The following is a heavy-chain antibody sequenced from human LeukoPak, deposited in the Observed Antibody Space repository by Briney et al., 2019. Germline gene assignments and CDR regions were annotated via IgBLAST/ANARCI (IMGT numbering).Heavy chain of an antibody. V-gene: IGHV1-2*02. CDR3: ARADRLHGGPYLIGP. CDR1: GYSFTGYY. CDR2: INPNSGGT. Sequence: ASVKVSCKTSGYSFTGYYMHWVRQAPGQGLEWMGWINPNSGGTSSAQKFQGRVTMTRDTSISTVYMEVSWLTSDDTAIYYCARADRLHGGPYLIGPWGQGTLVTVSS. D-gene: IGHD2-21*01. J-gene: IGHJ5*02.